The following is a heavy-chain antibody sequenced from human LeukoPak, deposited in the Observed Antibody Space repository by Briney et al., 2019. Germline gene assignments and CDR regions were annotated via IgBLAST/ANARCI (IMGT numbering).Heavy chain of an antibody. D-gene: IGHD1-7*01. CDR2: IGGTLHGPPET. CDR1: GFTFSIFA. V-gene: IGHV3-23*01. J-gene: IGHJ3*01. Sequence: PGGSLRLSCAASGFTFSIFAMSWVRQAPGEGLEWVSTIGGTLHGPPETYYTDSMKGRFTISRDNSKNTVFLQMNSVKVDDTARYYCVKDAINGNSIYDAFDVWGQGTMVTVSP. CDR3: VKDAINGNSIYDAFDV.